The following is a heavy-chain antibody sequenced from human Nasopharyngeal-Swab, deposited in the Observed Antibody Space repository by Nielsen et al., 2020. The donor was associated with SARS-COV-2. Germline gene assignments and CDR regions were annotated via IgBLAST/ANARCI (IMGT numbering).Heavy chain of an antibody. D-gene: IGHD4-17*01. V-gene: IGHV1-2*02. CDR1: GYTFTDYY. J-gene: IGHJ4*02. CDR3: ARDDYGDYGYFGH. Sequence: ASVKVSCKPSGYTFTDYYMHWVRQAPGQGLEWMGWMNPHNGGTKYAQKFQGRVTMTSDTSINTAYMELRRLRSDDTAVYYCARDDYGDYGYFGHWGQGTLVTVSS. CDR2: MNPHNGGT.